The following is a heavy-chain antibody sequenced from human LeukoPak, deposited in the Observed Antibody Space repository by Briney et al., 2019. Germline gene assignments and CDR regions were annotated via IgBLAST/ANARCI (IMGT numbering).Heavy chain of an antibody. V-gene: IGHV3-30*18. J-gene: IGHJ4*02. CDR3: AKGASSGSYFPASSFFDY. Sequence: PGGSLRLSCAASGFTFSSYGMHWVRQAPGKGLEWVAVISYDGSNKYYADSVKGRFTISRDNSKNTLYLQMNSLRAEDTAVYYCAKGASSGSYFPASSFFDYWGQGTLVTVSS. CDR1: GFTFSSYG. CDR2: ISYDGSNK. D-gene: IGHD1-26*01.